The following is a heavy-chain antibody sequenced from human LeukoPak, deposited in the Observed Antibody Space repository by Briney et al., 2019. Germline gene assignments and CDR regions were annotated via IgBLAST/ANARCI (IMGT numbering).Heavy chain of an antibody. D-gene: IGHD6-13*01. J-gene: IGHJ4*02. Sequence: ASLKFPCNVSGYSLSEVSMHCVRQAPGKGPEWMGSFDPEDGEAIYAQSFQGRVSMTEDISTDTAYMEVNGLRSEDTAIYYCATDIQQLVLFAYWGQGTLVTVSS. V-gene: IGHV1-24*01. CDR1: GYSLSEVS. CDR3: ATDIQQLVLFAY. CDR2: FDPEDGEA.